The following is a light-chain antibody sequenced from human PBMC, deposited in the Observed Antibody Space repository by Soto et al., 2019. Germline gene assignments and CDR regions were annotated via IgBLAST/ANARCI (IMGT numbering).Light chain of an antibody. V-gene: IGKV3-20*01. CDR1: ESVSSSY. CDR2: GAS. J-gene: IGKJ1*01. CDR3: QQYGSSPLT. Sequence: EVVLTQSPGTLSLSPGERATLSCSASESVSSSYLAWYQQRPGQAPRLLIYGASSRATGIPDRFSGSGSGTDFSLTISRLDPEDFALYYCQQYGSSPLTFGQGTQVEIK.